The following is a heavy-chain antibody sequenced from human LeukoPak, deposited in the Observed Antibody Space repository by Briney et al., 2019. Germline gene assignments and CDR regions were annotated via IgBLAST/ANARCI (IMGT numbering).Heavy chain of an antibody. CDR2: IYHSGST. CDR1: GGSFSGYY. CDR3: ARRRGYSYGYGPLAY. Sequence: SETLSLTCAVYGGSFSGYYWSWIRQPPGKGLEWMGEIYHSGSTNYNPSLKSRVTISVDTSKNQFSLKLSSVTAADTAVYYCARRRGYSYGYGPLAYWGQGTLVTVSS. J-gene: IGHJ4*02. V-gene: IGHV4-34*01. D-gene: IGHD5-18*01.